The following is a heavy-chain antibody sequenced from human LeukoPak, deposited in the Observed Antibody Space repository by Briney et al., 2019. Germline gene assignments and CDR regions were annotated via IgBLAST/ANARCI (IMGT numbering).Heavy chain of an antibody. CDR1: GFTFSSYS. D-gene: IGHD3-16*01. CDR3: ARDKVWDYFYYYMDV. Sequence: PGGSLRLSCAASGFTFSSYSMNWVRQAPGKGLEWVSSISSSSSYIYYADSVKDRFTISRDSSKNTLYLQMNNLRAEDTAVYYCARDKVWDYFYYYMDVWGKGTTVTVSS. J-gene: IGHJ6*03. V-gene: IGHV3-21*04. CDR2: ISSSSSYI.